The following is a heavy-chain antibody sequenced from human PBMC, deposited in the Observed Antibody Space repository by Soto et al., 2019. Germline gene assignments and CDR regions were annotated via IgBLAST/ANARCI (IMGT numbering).Heavy chain of an antibody. Sequence: SETLSLTCAVYGGSFSGYYWSWIRQPPGKGLEWIGEINHSGSTNYNPSLKSRVTISVDTSKNQFSLKLSSVTAADTAVYYCARGRIAARPFDYWGQGTLVTVSS. CDR2: INHSGST. J-gene: IGHJ4*02. D-gene: IGHD6-6*01. CDR3: ARGRIAARPFDY. V-gene: IGHV4-34*01. CDR1: GGSFSGYY.